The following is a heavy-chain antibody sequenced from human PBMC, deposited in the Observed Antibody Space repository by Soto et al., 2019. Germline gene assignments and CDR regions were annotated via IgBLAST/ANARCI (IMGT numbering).Heavy chain of an antibody. CDR2: IYPNDLDT. CDR3: ARTAAGGKNYYGMDV. V-gene: IGHV5-51*01. D-gene: IGHD6-13*01. J-gene: IGHJ6*02. Sequence: GESLKISCKASGYAFNTYWIDWVRQMPGKGLEWMGIIYPNDLDTRYSPSLQGQVTISADKSISTAYLQWSSLKASDTAMYYCARTAAGGKNYYGMDVWGQGTTVTVSS. CDR1: GYAFNTYW.